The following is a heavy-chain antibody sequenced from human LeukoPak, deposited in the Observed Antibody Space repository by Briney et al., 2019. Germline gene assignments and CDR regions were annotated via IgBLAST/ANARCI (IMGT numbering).Heavy chain of an antibody. Sequence: GESLKISCQVSGYSFTNYWIVWVRQMPGKGLEWMGIIYPGDSDTKYSPSFQGQVTFSADKSINIVYLQWSSLKASDTAMYYCARQGAGYSFDYWGQGTLVTVSS. D-gene: IGHD3-9*01. J-gene: IGHJ4*02. CDR1: GYSFTNYW. CDR3: ARQGAGYSFDY. CDR2: IYPGDSDT. V-gene: IGHV5-51*01.